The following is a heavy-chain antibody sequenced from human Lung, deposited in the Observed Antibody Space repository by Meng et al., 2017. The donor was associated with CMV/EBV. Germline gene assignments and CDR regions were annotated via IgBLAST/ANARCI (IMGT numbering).Heavy chain of an antibody. Sequence: QVHLLLAGAEVKKPGASVRVSCEASGYTFASYGISWLRQAPGQGLEWMGWFVNNVDTYSAQKFQGRVTMTTDTHTSTAFMELRSLRSDDTAVYYCARGTPGRSYSDYWGQGTLVTVSS. CDR3: ARGTPGRSYSDY. CDR1: GYTFASYG. V-gene: IGHV1-18*01. J-gene: IGHJ4*02. D-gene: IGHD3-10*01. CDR2: FVNNVDT.